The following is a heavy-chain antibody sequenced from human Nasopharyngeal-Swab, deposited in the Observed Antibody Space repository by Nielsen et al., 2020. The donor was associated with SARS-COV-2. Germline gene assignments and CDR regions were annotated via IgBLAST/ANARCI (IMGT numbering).Heavy chain of an antibody. V-gene: IGHV3-30*02. J-gene: IGHJ4*02. CDR2: IVHDASNE. Sequence: GGSLSLSCAASGFTFSSFGMHWVRQAPGKGLEWVAFIVHDASNEYYGDSVKGRFSISRDNTKNSVYLQMNSLRTEDSALYYCAKDLPGYKGFDYWGQGTLVTVSS. D-gene: IGHD5-24*01. CDR1: GFTFSSFG. CDR3: AKDLPGYKGFDY.